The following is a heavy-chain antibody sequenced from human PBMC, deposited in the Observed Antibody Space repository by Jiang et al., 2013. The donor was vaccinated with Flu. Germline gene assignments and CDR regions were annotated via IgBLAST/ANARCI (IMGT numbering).Heavy chain of an antibody. CDR1: GGSISSYY. CDR3: ARHLDYDSSGYGDV. Sequence: PSETLSLTCTVSGGSISSYYWSWIRQPPGKGLEWIGYIYYSGSTNYNPSLKSRVTISVDTSKNQFSLKLSSVTAADTAVYYCARHLDYDSSGYGDVWGKGTTVTVSS. CDR2: IYYSGST. J-gene: IGHJ6*04. V-gene: IGHV4-59*08. D-gene: IGHD3-22*01.